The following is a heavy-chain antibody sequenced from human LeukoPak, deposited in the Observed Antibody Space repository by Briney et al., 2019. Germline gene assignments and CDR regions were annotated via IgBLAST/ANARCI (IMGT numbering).Heavy chain of an antibody. D-gene: IGHD1-26*01. CDR2: ISYDGSNK. CDR3: AKDLYSGSYSRPPFDY. Sequence: PGRSLRLSCAASGFTFSSYGMHWVRQAPGKGLEWVAVISYDGSNKYYADSVKGRFTISRDNSKNTLYLQMNSLRAEDTAVYYCAKDLYSGSYSRPPFDYWGQGTLVTVSS. J-gene: IGHJ4*02. CDR1: GFTFSSYG. V-gene: IGHV3-30*18.